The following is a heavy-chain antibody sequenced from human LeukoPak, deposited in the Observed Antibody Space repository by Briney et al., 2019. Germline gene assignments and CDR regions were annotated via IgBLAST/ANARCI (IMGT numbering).Heavy chain of an antibody. J-gene: IGHJ6*02. Sequence: ASVKVSCKASGYTFTSYAMHWVRQAPGQRLEWMGWINAGNGNTKYSQKFQGRVTITRDTSASTAYMELSSLRSEDTAVYYCARDFEDIVVVPAAGYGAGMDVWGQGTTVTVSS. CDR2: INAGNGNT. D-gene: IGHD2-2*01. V-gene: IGHV1-3*01. CDR3: ARDFEDIVVVPAAGYGAGMDV. CDR1: GYTFTSYA.